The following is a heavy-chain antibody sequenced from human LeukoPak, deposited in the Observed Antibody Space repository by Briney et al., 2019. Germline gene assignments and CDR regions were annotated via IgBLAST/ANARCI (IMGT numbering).Heavy chain of an antibody. CDR2: ISSSSSTI. Sequence: PGGSLRLSCAASGFTFSSYSMNWVRQAPGKGLEWVSYISSSSSTIYYADSVKGRFTISRDNSKNTLYLQMNSLRAEDTAVYYCATYSSGGNGDYWGQGTLVTVSS. J-gene: IGHJ4*02. D-gene: IGHD4-23*01. V-gene: IGHV3-48*01. CDR1: GFTFSSYS. CDR3: ATYSSGGNGDY.